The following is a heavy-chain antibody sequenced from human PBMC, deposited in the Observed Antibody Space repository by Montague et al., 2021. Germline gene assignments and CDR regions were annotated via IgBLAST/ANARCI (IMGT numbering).Heavy chain of an antibody. V-gene: IGHV3-48*03. CDR3: ASDTAATSTGLED. CDR1: GFIFSDCE. D-gene: IGHD2-15*01. J-gene: IGHJ4*02. CDR2: ISETGGTR. Sequence: SLRLSCAGSGFIFSDCEMNWVRQAPGKGLEWVAFISETGGTRFYADSVKGRFTISRDDAKNSLYLQMNSLRVDDTAVYYCASDTAATSTGLEDWGQGTLVSVSS.